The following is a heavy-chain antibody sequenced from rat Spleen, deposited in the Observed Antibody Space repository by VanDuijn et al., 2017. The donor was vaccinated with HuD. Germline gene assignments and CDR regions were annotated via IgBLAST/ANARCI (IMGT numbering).Heavy chain of an antibody. D-gene: IGHD4-3*01. CDR1: GFSLTING. V-gene: IGHV2-1*01. CDR2: IWGDGST. J-gene: IGHJ2*01. Sequence: QVQLKESGPGLVQPSQTLSLTCTVSGFSLTINGVSWVRQPPGKGLEWMGGIWGDGSTEYNSALKSRLSISRDTSKSQVFLEMNSLQTEDTAIYFCARYPFYNSGYGYWGQGVMVTVSS. CDR3: ARYPFYNSGYGY.